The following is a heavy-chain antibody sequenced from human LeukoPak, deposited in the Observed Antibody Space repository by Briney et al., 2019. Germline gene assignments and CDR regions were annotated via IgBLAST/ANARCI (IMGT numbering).Heavy chain of an antibody. CDR3: ARGIPYYYYVMDV. J-gene: IGHJ6*02. CDR2: ISSTSSYI. Sequence: GGSLRLSCAASGFTFSDYYMSWIRQAPGQGLEWVSYISSTSSYINYADSVKGRFTISRDNASNSLYLQMNSLRAEDTAVYYCARGIPYYYYVMDVWGQGTTVTVSS. CDR1: GFTFSDYY. V-gene: IGHV3-11*05.